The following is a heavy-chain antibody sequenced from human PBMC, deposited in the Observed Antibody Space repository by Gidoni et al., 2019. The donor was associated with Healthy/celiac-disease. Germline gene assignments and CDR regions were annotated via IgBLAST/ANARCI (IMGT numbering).Heavy chain of an antibody. D-gene: IGHD4-17*01. CDR2: ISSSSSYI. CDR3: ARDQYYGDSRPFDY. V-gene: IGHV3-21*01. CDR1: GFTFSSYS. Sequence: FLRLSCAASGFTFSSYSMNWVRQAPGKGLEWVSSISSSSSYIYYADSVKGRFTISRDNAKNSLYLQMNSLRAEDTAVYYCARDQYYGDSRPFDYWGQGTLVTVSS. J-gene: IGHJ4*02.